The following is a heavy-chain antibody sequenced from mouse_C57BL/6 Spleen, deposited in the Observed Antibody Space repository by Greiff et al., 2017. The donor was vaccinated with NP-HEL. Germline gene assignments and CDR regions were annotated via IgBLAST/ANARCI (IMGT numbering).Heavy chain of an antibody. D-gene: IGHD1-1*01. CDR3: ARYLYYGSSYGDYYAMDY. CDR1: GYAFSSYW. J-gene: IGHJ4*01. CDR2: IYPGDGDT. V-gene: IGHV1-80*01. Sequence: VKLQESGAELVKPGASVKISCKASGYAFSSYWMNWVKQRPGKGLEWIGQIYPGDGDTNYNGKFKGKATLTADKSSSTAYMQLSSLTSEDSAVYFCARYLYYGSSYGDYYAMDYWGQGTSVTVSS.